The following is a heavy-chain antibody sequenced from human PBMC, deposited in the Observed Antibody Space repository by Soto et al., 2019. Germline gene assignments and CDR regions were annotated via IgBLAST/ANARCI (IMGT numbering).Heavy chain of an antibody. Sequence: SVKVSCKASGGTFSSYAISWVRQAPGQGLEWMGGIIPIFGTANYAQKFQGRVTITADESTSTAYMELSSLRSEDTAVYYCAREGITIFGVVIRVDYGMDVWGQGTTVTVSS. D-gene: IGHD3-3*01. J-gene: IGHJ6*02. CDR1: GGTFSSYA. CDR3: AREGITIFGVVIRVDYGMDV. V-gene: IGHV1-69*13. CDR2: IIPIFGTA.